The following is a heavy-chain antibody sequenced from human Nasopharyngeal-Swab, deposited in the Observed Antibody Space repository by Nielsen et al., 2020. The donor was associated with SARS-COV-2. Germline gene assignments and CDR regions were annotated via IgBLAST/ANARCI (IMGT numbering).Heavy chain of an antibody. CDR2: IIPVFGTA. V-gene: IGHV1-69*15. J-gene: IGHJ4*02. CDR3: ASGFGPNYFGSSGYVD. D-gene: IGHD3-22*01. Sequence: WVRQAPGQGLEWMGKIIPVFGTADYAQRFQGRVTITADESTSTAYMELSSLRSEDTAVYYCASGFGPNYFGSSGYVDWGQGTLVTVSS.